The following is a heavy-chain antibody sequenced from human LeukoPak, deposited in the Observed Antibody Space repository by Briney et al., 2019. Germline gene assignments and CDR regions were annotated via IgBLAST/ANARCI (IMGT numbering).Heavy chain of an antibody. CDR3: ARRMTEHYYMDV. CDR2: ISSSSSYI. Sequence: GGSLRLSCAASGFTFSSYSMNWVRQAPGKGLEWVSSISSSSSYIYYADSVKGRFTISRDNAKNSLYLQMNSLRAEDTAVYYCARRMTEHYYMDVWGKGTTVTVSS. V-gene: IGHV3-21*01. J-gene: IGHJ6*03. CDR1: GFTFSSYS.